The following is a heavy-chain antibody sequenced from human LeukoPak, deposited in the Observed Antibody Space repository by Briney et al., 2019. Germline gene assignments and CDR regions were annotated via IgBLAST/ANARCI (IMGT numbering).Heavy chain of an antibody. Sequence: GGSLRLSCAASGFTFSSYAMSWVRQAPGKGLEWVSAISGSGGSTYYADSVKGRFTISRDNSKNTLHLQMNSLRAEDTAVYYCAKDPPRYEYSYGYSWGQGTLVTVSS. V-gene: IGHV3-23*01. D-gene: IGHD5-18*01. CDR2: ISGSGGST. CDR3: AKDPPRYEYSYGYS. CDR1: GFTFSSYA. J-gene: IGHJ4*02.